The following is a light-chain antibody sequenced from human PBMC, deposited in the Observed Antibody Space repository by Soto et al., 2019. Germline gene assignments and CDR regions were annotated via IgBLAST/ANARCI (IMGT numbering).Light chain of an antibody. CDR3: QQYNNWPLT. CDR1: QSVSSN. Sequence: EIVMTQSPTILSVSPGERATLSCRASQSVSSNLAWYQQKPGQPPRLLMYGVYTRAPGTPARFSGSGSGTEFTLTISSLQSEDFAVYYCQQYNNWPLTFGGGTKVDI. CDR2: GVY. J-gene: IGKJ4*01. V-gene: IGKV3D-15*01.